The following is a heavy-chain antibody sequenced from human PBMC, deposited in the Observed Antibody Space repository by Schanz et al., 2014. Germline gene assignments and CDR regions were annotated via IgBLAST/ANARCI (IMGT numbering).Heavy chain of an antibody. V-gene: IGHV3-66*01. J-gene: IGHJ4*02. Sequence: EVHLVESGGGLVQPGGSLRLSCAASGFTFSSHWMHWVRQAPGKGLEWVSAINTGVNTYYADSVRGRFTMSRDNSKNTLYLQMNSRRAGDAAVYYCARGLIAAAGGAFDYWGQGTLVAVSA. CDR1: GFTFSSHW. CDR3: ARGLIAAAGGAFDY. D-gene: IGHD6-13*01. CDR2: INTGVNT.